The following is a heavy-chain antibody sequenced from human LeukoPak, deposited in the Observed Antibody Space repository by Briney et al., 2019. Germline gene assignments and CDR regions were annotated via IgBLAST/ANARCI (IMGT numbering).Heavy chain of an antibody. CDR2: IYHSGST. D-gene: IGHD2-8*01. CDR1: GYSFSSGYY. Sequence: SETLSLTCTVSGYSFSSGYYWGWIRQPPGKGLEWIGSIYHSGSTYYNPSLKSRVTISVDKSKNQFSLKLSSVTAADTAVYYCARAPIELQRIDYWGQGTLVTVSS. J-gene: IGHJ4*02. V-gene: IGHV4-38-2*02. CDR3: ARAPIELQRIDY.